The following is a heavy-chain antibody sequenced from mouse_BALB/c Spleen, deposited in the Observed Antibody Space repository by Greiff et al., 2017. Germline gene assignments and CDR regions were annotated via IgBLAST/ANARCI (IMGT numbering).Heavy chain of an antibody. D-gene: IGHD1-1*01. CDR3: TRPDYYGSSYGYFDV. J-gene: IGHJ1*01. Sequence: DVKLQESGGGLVQPGGSMKLSCVASGFTFSNYWMNWVRQSPEKGLEWVAEIRLKSNNYETHYAESVKGRFTISRDDSKSSVYLQMNNLRAEDTGIYYCTRPDYYGSSYGYFDVWGAGTTVTVSS. CDR1: GFTFSNYW. V-gene: IGHV6-6*02. CDR2: IRLKSNNYET.